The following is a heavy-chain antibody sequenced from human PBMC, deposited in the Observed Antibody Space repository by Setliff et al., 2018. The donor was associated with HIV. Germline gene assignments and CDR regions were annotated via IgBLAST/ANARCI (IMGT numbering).Heavy chain of an antibody. Sequence: ASVKVSCKASGHTFTSYDINWVRQATGQGLEWMGWMNPNSGNTGYAQKFQGRVTMTRDTSISTAYMELSSLTSEDTALYFCARGAPVVNDYWGQGTLVTVSS. J-gene: IGHJ4*02. CDR2: MNPNSGNT. V-gene: IGHV1-8*01. CDR3: ARGAPVVNDY. CDR1: GHTFTSYD.